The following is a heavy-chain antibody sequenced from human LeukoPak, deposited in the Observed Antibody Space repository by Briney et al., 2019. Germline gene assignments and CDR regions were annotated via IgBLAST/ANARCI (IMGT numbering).Heavy chain of an antibody. CDR3: ARSGGYSGYDVDY. J-gene: IGHJ4*02. CDR2: ISYSGRT. D-gene: IGHD5-12*01. CDR1: GGSINTYY. Sequence: SETLSLTCTVSGGSINTYYWHWIRQPPGKGLEWIGYISYSGRTNYNPSLKSRVTTSIDKSKNQSSLNLRSVTAADTAAYYCARSGGYSGYDVDYWGQGALVTVSS. V-gene: IGHV4-59*01.